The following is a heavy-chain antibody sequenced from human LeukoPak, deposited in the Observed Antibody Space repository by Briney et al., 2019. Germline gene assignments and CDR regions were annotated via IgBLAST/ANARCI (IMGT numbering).Heavy chain of an antibody. CDR2: IYYSGST. CDR1: GGSISSSSYY. V-gene: IGHV4-39*07. J-gene: IGHJ5*02. CDR3: ARALWFGELLGP. D-gene: IGHD3-10*01. Sequence: SETLSLTCTVSGGSISSSSYYWGWIRQPPGKGLGWIGSIYYSGSTNYNPSLKSRVTISVDTSKNQFSLKLSSVTAADTAVYYCARALWFGELLGPWGQGTLVTVSS.